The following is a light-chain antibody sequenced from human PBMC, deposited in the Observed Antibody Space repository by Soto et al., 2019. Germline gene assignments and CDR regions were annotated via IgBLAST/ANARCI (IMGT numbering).Light chain of an antibody. J-gene: IGLJ1*01. CDR3: SLYTSENTYV. CDR2: EAS. CDR1: SSDVGGYSY. V-gene: IGLV2-18*01. Sequence: QSVLAQPRSVSGSPGHSVTISCTGTSSDVGGYSYVSWYQQPPGTAPKLIIYEASNRPSGVPDRFSGSKSGNTASLTISGLQAADEADYYCSLYTSENTYVFGNGTKITVL.